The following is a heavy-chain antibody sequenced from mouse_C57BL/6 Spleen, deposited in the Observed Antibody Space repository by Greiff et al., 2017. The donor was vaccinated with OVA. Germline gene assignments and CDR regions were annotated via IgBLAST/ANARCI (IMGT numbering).Heavy chain of an antibody. Sequence: QVQLQQSGPELVKPGASVKISCKASGYAFSSSWMNWVKQRPGKGLEWIGRIYPGDGATNYNGKFKGKATLTADKSSSTAYMQLSSLTSEDSAVYFCARGDGNYEGAFDYWGQGTTLTVSS. D-gene: IGHD2-1*01. CDR3: ARGDGNYEGAFDY. V-gene: IGHV1-82*01. CDR1: GYAFSSSW. CDR2: IYPGDGAT. J-gene: IGHJ2*01.